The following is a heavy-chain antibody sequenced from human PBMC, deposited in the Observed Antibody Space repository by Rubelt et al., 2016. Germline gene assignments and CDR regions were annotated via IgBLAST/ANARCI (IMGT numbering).Heavy chain of an antibody. CDR1: GYTFTSYA. J-gene: IGHJ3*02. CDR2: INAGNGNT. CDR3: ARDRTWLVPGLDAFDI. V-gene: IGHV1-3*01. Sequence: QVQLVQSGAEVKKPGASVKVSCKASGYTFTSYAMHWVRQAPGQRLEWMGWINAGNGNTKYSQKFQGRVTITRDTSASTAYMGLSSLRSGDTAVYYCARDRTWLVPGLDAFDIWGQGTMVTVSS. D-gene: IGHD6-19*01.